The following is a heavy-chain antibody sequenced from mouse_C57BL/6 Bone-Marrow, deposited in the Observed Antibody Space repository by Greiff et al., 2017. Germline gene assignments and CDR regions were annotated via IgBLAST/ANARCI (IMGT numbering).Heavy chain of an antibody. CDR1: GYTFTSYT. D-gene: IGHD1-1*01. Sequence: VQLQQSGAELARPGASVKMSCKASGYTFTSYTMHWVKQRPGQGLEWIGYINPSSGYTKYNQKFKDKATLTADKSSSTAYMQLSSLTSEDSAVYYGARDYGSSYYAMDYWGQGTSVTVSS. CDR2: INPSSGYT. CDR3: ARDYGSSYYAMDY. J-gene: IGHJ4*01. V-gene: IGHV1-4*01.